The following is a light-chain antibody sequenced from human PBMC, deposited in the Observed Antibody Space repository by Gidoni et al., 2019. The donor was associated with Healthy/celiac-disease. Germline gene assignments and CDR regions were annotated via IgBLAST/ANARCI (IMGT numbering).Light chain of an antibody. Sequence: IQMTQSPSSLSASVGDRVTITCRASQSISSYLNWYQQKPGKAPKLLIYAASSLQSGVPSRFSGSGSGTDFTLTIGSLQPEDFATYYCQQSYSTPITFGQGTRLEIK. J-gene: IGKJ5*01. CDR1: QSISSY. V-gene: IGKV1-39*01. CDR3: QQSYSTPIT. CDR2: AAS.